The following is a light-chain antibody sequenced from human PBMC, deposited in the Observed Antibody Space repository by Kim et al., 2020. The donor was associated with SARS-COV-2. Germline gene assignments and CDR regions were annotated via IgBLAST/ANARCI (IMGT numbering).Light chain of an antibody. CDR2: GKT. CDR3: NSRDSTDNHWV. J-gene: IGLJ3*02. V-gene: IGLV3-19*01. Sequence: ALGPTVRITCQGDSLRRFYASWYQQKPGQAPVLVIYGKTNRPSGIPDRFSGSSSGNTASLTITGAQAEDEADYYCNSRDSTDNHWVFGGGTQLTVL. CDR1: SLRRFY.